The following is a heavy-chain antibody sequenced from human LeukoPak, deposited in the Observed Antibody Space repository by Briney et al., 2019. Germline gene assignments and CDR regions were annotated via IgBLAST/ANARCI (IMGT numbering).Heavy chain of an antibody. CDR2: FDPEDGET. Sequence: ASVKVSCKVSGYTLTELSMHWVRQAPGKGLEWMGGFDPEDGETIYAQKFQGRVTMTEDTSTDTAYMELSSLRSEDTAVYYCARCGQATYCGGDRYPNYYYYYGMDVWGQGTTVTVSS. J-gene: IGHJ6*02. V-gene: IGHV1-24*01. CDR3: ARCGQATYCGGDRYPNYYYYYGMDV. D-gene: IGHD2-21*02. CDR1: GYTLTELS.